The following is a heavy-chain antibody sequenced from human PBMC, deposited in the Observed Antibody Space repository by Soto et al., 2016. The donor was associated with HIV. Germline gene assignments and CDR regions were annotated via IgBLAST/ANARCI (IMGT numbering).Heavy chain of an antibody. CDR1: GFTFSGSA. CDR2: IRSKANSYAT. D-gene: IGHD1-1*01. CDR3: TRHHHDDPSGYYGMDV. J-gene: IGHJ6*02. Sequence: EVQLVESGGGLVQPGGSLKLSCAASGFTFSGSAMHWVRQASGKGLEWVGRIRSKANSYATAYAASVKGRFTISRDDSKNTAYLQMNSLKTEDTAVYYCTRHHHDDPSGYYGMDVWGQGTTVTVSS. V-gene: IGHV3-73*01.